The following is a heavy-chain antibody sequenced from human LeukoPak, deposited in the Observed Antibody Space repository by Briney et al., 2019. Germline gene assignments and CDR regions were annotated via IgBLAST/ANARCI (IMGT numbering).Heavy chain of an antibody. V-gene: IGHV4-59*01. D-gene: IGHD6-13*01. Sequence: SETLSLTCAVSGGSISSYYWSWIRQPPGRGLEWIGSIHYSGSTSYNSSLKSRVTMSIDTSKNQFSLKLSSVAPADTAVYYCARQVYSSSWSYYFEYWGQGILVTVSS. CDR2: IHYSGST. CDR3: ARQVYSSSWSYYFEY. CDR1: GGSISSYY. J-gene: IGHJ4*02.